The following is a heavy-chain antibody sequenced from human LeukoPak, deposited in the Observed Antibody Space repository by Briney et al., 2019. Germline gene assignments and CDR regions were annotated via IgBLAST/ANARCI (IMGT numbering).Heavy chain of an antibody. D-gene: IGHD3-10*01. CDR3: ARHYDAGTYPLDF. J-gene: IGHJ4*02. CDR2: IHYSGRA. Sequence: SETLSLTCTVSGGSINNYYWTWIRQPPGKGLEWVALIHYSGRAKYNPSLKSRATMSVDTSRNQFFLKVDSVTAADTAFYYCARHYDAGTYPLDFWGRGILVTVSS. CDR1: GGSINNYY. V-gene: IGHV4-59*01.